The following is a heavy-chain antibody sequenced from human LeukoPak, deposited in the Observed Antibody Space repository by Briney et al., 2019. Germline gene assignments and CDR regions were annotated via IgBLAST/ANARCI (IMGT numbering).Heavy chain of an antibody. J-gene: IGHJ4*02. V-gene: IGHV4-31*03. D-gene: IGHD6-13*01. CDR2: IYYSGTT. CDR3: ARESGAAAAAPRFDY. Sequence: SETLSLTCTVSGDSISSGGYSWSWLRQHPGTGLEWIGYIYYSGTTYYNPSLKSRVTISVDTSKNQFSLKLNSVTAADTAVYYCARESGAAAAAPRFDYWGQGTLVIVSS. CDR1: GDSISSGGYS.